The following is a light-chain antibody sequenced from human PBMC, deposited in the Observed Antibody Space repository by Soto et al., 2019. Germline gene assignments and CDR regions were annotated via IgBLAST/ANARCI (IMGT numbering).Light chain of an antibody. CDR3: SSYTGSNSVV. CDR1: SSDVADYNY. J-gene: IGLJ2*01. V-gene: IGLV2-8*01. Sequence: QPVLTQPPSASGSPGQSVTISCTRTSSDVADYNYVSWYQQHPGKAPKLMISEVTKRPSGVPDRFSGSKSGNTASLTVSGLQAEDEADYYCSSYTGSNSVVFGGGTKLTVL. CDR2: EVT.